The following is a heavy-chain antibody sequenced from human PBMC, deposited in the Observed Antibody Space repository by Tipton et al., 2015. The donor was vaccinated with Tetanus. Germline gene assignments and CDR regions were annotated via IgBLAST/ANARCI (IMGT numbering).Heavy chain of an antibody. CDR1: GDSVSTGNFY. Sequence: TLSLTCTVSGDSVSTGNFYWSWIRQPPGKGLEWIAFIHHSGLAFSKPSLKSRVSISIDTSQNQFSLRLPSVTAADTAVYFCARNVYTVTNDAFDIWGHGTLVNVSS. J-gene: IGHJ3*02. CDR2: IHHSGLA. V-gene: IGHV4-30-4*01. D-gene: IGHD4-11*01. CDR3: ARNVYTVTNDAFDI.